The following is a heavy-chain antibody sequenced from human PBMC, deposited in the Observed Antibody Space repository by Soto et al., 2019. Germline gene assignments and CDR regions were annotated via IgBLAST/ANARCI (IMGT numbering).Heavy chain of an antibody. CDR2: ISPSGTT. CDR3: ARATKVSGSAQTSPDF. CDR1: SGSLSGYY. V-gene: IGHV4-34*01. Sequence: SETLSLTCSLYSGSLSGYYWSWIRQPPGKGLEWIGEISPSGTTNYSPSLKSRVSISVDTSKNQFSLNLTSLTAADTAVYYCARATKVSGSAQTSPDFWGQGSLVTVSS. J-gene: IGHJ4*02. D-gene: IGHD6-6*01.